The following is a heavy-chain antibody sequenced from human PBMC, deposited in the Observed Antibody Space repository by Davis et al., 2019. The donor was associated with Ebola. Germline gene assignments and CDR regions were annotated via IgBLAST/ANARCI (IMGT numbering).Heavy chain of an antibody. D-gene: IGHD4-11*01. J-gene: IGHJ6*02. CDR3: ARDPRYSNYFVGMDV. Sequence: GGSLRLSCAASGFAFSNFAMHWVRQAPGKGLEFVAGIAGNGGFTYYADSVKGRFTISRDNSNNTLYLQVGSVRAEDMAVYYCARDPRYSNYFVGMDVWGQGTTVTVSS. CDR1: GFAFSNFA. V-gene: IGHV3-64*02. CDR2: IAGNGGFT.